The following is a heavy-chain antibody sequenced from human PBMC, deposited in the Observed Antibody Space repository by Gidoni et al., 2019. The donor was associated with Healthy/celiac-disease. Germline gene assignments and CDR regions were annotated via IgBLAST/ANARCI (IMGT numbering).Heavy chain of an antibody. CDR1: GFTSSSYA. J-gene: IGHJ2*01. CDR2: ISGSGGST. D-gene: IGHD3-16*01. CDR3: AKRGEDSYWYFDL. Sequence: EVQLLESGGGLVQPGGSLRLSCAASGFTSSSYAMSWVRQAPGKGLEWVSAISGSGGSTYYADSVKGRFTISRDNSKNTLYLQMNSLRAEDTAVYYCAKRGEDSYWYFDLWGRGTLVTVSS. V-gene: IGHV3-23*01.